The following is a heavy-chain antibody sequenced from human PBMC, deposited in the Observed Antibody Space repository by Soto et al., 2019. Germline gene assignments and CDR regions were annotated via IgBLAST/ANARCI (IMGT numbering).Heavy chain of an antibody. CDR2: ISGSGGST. D-gene: IGHD2-2*01. Sequence: EVQLLESGGGLVQPGGSLRLSCAASGFTFSSYAMSWVRQAPGKGLEWVSAISGSGGSTYYADSVKGRFTISRDNSKNTLYLQMNSQRAEDMALYYCAKGHRYCSSTSCYAAYYYYYYMDVWAKGTTVTVSS. CDR1: GFTFSSYA. J-gene: IGHJ6*03. V-gene: IGHV3-23*01. CDR3: AKGHRYCSSTSCYAAYYYYYYMDV.